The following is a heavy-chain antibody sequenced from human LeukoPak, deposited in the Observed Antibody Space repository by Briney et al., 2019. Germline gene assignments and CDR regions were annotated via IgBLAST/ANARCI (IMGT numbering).Heavy chain of an antibody. CDR1: VGSISSYY. Sequence: SETLSLTCTVSVGSISSYYWSWIRQPPGKGLEWIGYIYYSGSTNYNPSLKSRVTISVDTSKNQFSLKLSSVTAADTAVYYCACLKVRGVIRTFDYWGQGTLVTVSS. J-gene: IGHJ4*02. CDR3: ACLKVRGVIRTFDY. D-gene: IGHD3-10*01. CDR2: IYYSGST. V-gene: IGHV4-59*01.